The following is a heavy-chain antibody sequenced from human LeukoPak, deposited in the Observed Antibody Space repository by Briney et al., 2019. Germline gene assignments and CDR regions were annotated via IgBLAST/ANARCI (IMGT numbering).Heavy chain of an antibody. CDR2: IYHTGST. J-gene: IGHJ4*02. D-gene: IGHD3-16*01. Sequence: PSETLSLTSAVSGGSISTNNWWSWVRQPPGKGLEWIGEIYHTGSTNYSPSLRSRVTMSIDKSNNQFSLNLNSVTAADTAVYYCAKSGDYLWDYWGQGTLVTVSS. CDR3: AKSGDYLWDY. V-gene: IGHV4-4*02. CDR1: GGSISTNNW.